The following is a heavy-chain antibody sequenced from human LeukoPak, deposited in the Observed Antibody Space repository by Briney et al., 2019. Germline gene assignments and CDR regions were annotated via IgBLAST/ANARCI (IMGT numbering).Heavy chain of an antibody. CDR2: IYTSGIT. CDR1: GVSIRSYH. D-gene: IGHD3-10*01. J-gene: IGHJ4*02. CDR3: ARDRVAFGGTKNNYFDY. Sequence: SETLSLTCTVSGVSIRSYHWSWIRQPPGKGLEWIGHIYTSGITNYNPSLKSRLTMSLDMSKNQFSLKLSSVTAADTAVYYCARDRVAFGGTKNNYFDYWGQGSLVTVSS. V-gene: IGHV4-4*07.